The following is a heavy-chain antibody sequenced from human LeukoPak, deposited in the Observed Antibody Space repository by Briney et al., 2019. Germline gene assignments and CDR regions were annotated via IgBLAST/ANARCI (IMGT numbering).Heavy chain of an antibody. CDR2: ISSSSSYL. CDR1: GFTFSSYS. J-gene: IGHJ6*02. D-gene: IGHD2-2*01. Sequence: GGSLRLSCAASGFTFSSYSMNWVRQAPGKGLEWVSSISSSSSYLYYADSVKGRFTISRDNAKNSLYLQMNSLRAEDTAVYYCASSLYCSSTSCYYYYYYGMDVWGQGTTVTVSS. V-gene: IGHV3-21*01. CDR3: ASSLYCSSTSCYYYYYYGMDV.